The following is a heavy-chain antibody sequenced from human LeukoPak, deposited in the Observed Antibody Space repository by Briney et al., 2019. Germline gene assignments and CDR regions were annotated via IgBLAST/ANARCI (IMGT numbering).Heavy chain of an antibody. Sequence: PGGSLRLSCAASGFSFSSSWMHWVRQVPGKGLEWVSRINDDETSTTYAESVKCRFTISRDNAKNTLFLQMNSLRAEDTAVYYCATTGSGSYYDYWGQGTLVTVSS. CDR1: GFSFSSSW. V-gene: IGHV3-74*01. J-gene: IGHJ4*02. D-gene: IGHD1-26*01. CDR2: INDDETST. CDR3: ATTGSGSYYDY.